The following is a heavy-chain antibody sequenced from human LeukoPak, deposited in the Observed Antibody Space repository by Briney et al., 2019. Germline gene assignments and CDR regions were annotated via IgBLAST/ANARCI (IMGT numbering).Heavy chain of an antibody. Sequence: GGSLRLSCVASGFTFGNYAMSWVCQAPGKGLEWVSVVTGSGTTYYTDSVQGRFTVSRDNAKNTLFLQMNNLGAEDTAIYYCAKDRRYYYGSGSSLDFWGQGTLVIVSS. CDR1: GFTFGNYA. CDR3: AKDRRYYYGSGSSLDF. D-gene: IGHD3-10*01. CDR2: VTGSGTT. J-gene: IGHJ4*02. V-gene: IGHV3-23*01.